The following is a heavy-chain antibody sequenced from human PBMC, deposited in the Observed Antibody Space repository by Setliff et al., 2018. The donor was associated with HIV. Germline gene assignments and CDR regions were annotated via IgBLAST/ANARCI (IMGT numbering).Heavy chain of an antibody. J-gene: IGHJ6*03. CDR1: GGSISSYY. CDR3: ARVSCSSWYSIPRYYYYSMDV. D-gene: IGHD6-13*01. V-gene: IGHV4-34*01. Sequence: PSETLSLTCTVSGGSISSYYWSWIRQPAGKGLEWIGEINHSGSTNYNPSLKSRVTISVDTSKNQFSLRLRSVTAADTAVYYCARVSCSSWYSIPRYYYYSMDVWGNGTTVTVSS. CDR2: INHSGST.